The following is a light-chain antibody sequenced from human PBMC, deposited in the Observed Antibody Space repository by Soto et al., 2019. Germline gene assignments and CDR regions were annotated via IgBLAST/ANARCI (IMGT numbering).Light chain of an antibody. Sequence: QSALTQPPSASGSPGQSVTISCTGTSGDVGEYNYVSWYQQHPGKAPQLMIYEVIRRPSGVPDRFSGSKSGNTASLTVSGHQSEEEADYYCSSYAGSNNLVFGGGTKLTVL. V-gene: IGLV2-8*01. CDR1: SGDVGEYNY. CDR3: SSYAGSNNLV. J-gene: IGLJ2*01. CDR2: EVI.